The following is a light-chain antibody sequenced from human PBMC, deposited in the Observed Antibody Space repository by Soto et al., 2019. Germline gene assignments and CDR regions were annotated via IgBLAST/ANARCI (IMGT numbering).Light chain of an antibody. CDR1: QSVSSN. J-gene: IGKJ1*01. CDR3: QQYADWPTT. Sequence: IVLTQSPATLSLSPGDRATLSCRASQSVSSNLAWYQQRPGQAPRLLISGASTRATGVPARVSASGSGTAFTLTITSLQSDDFGVYYCQQYADWPTTFGQGTKVDI. V-gene: IGKV3-15*01. CDR2: GAS.